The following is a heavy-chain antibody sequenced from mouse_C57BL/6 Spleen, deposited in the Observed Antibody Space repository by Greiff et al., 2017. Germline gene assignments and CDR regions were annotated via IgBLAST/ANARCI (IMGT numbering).Heavy chain of an antibody. CDR1: GYAFTNYL. CDR2: INPGSGGT. V-gene: IGHV1-54*01. Sequence: VKLMESGAELVRPGTSVKVSCKASGYAFTNYLIEWVKQRPGQGLEWIGVINPGSGGTNYNEKFKGKATLTADKSSSTAYMQLSSLTSEDSAVYFCARSGPRRYYFDYWGQGTTLTVSS. CDR3: ARSGPRRYYFDY. J-gene: IGHJ2*01.